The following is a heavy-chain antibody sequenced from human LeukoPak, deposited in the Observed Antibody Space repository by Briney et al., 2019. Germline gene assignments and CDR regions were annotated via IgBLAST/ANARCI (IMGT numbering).Heavy chain of an antibody. D-gene: IGHD2/OR15-2a*01. CDR2: IYYTGVT. Sequence: SETLSLTCTVSGDSVRSSAYYWGWIRQPPGKGLDWIASIYYTGVTYFHPSLGSRVSISLDTSNNQFSLQLTSVTAADTAVYYCVGHGGTSSLISYSWFDPWGQGILVTVPS. J-gene: IGHJ5*02. V-gene: IGHV4-39*01. CDR1: GDSVRSSAYY. CDR3: VGHGGTSSLISYSWFDP.